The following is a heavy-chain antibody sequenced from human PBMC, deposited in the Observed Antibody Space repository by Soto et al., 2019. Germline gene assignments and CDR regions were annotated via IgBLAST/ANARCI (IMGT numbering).Heavy chain of an antibody. CDR3: ARGEEEGNYFDN. Sequence: HPGGSLRLSCAASGFTFRNYGMHWVRQAPGKGLEWVASIWHDGSFKYEADSVKGRFTISRDNSKNTLSLQMNSLRADDTAAYYCARGEEEGNYFDNWGLGTLVTVSS. CDR2: IWHDGSFK. J-gene: IGHJ4*02. V-gene: IGHV3-33*01. CDR1: GFTFRNYG.